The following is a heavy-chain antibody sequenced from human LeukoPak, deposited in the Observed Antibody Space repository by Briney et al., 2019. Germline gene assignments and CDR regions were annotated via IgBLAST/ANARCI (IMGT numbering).Heavy chain of an antibody. V-gene: IGHV4-4*02. CDR2: IYHSGST. D-gene: IGHD5-24*01. CDR1: GGSISSSNW. Sequence: SETLSLTCAVSGGSISSSNWWSWVRQPPGKGLEWLGEIYHSGSTNYNPSLKSRVTISVDKSKNQFSLKLSSVTAADTAVYYCARGAEMATIDYYYYGMDVWGQGTTVTVSS. J-gene: IGHJ6*02. CDR3: ARGAEMATIDYYYYGMDV.